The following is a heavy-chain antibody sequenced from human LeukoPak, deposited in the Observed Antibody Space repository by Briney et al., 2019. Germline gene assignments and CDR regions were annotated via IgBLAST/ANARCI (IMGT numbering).Heavy chain of an antibody. CDR2: IYHSGST. CDR1: GYSFSSGYY. V-gene: IGHV4-38-2*01. J-gene: IGHJ4*02. CDR3: ARGHGDLSY. D-gene: IGHD3-10*01. Sequence: SETLSLTCAVSGYSFSSGYYWGWIRQPPGKGLEWIGSIYHSGSTYYNPSLKSRVTISVDTSKNQFSLKLSSVTAADTAVYYCARGHGDLSYWGQGTLVTVSS.